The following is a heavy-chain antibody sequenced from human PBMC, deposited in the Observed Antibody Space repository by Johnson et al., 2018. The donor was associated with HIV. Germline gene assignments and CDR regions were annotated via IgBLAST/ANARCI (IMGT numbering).Heavy chain of an antibody. J-gene: IGHJ3*02. Sequence: QVQLVESGGGVVQPGRSLRLSCAASGFTFSSYAMHWVRQAPGKGLEWVAVISYDGSNKYYADSVKGRFTISRDNSKNTLYLQMNSRRAEDTAVYYCARGGHAVVAKPFGAFDIWGQGTMVTVSS. V-gene: IGHV3-30-3*01. D-gene: IGHD2-21*01. CDR2: ISYDGSNK. CDR1: GFTFSSYA. CDR3: ARGGHAVVAKPFGAFDI.